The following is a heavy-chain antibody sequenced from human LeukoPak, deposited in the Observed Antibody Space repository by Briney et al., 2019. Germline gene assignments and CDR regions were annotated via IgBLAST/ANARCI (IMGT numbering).Heavy chain of an antibody. D-gene: IGHD5-18*01. V-gene: IGHV1-46*01. J-gene: IGHJ4*02. Sequence: ASVKVSCKASGYTFSSYYMHWVRQAPGQGLEWMGLINPSGSITSYAQKLQGRVTMTTDTSTSTAYMELRSLRSDDTAVYYCARGCGYSSYCPGSYWGQGTLVTVSS. CDR1: GYTFSSYY. CDR2: INPSGSIT. CDR3: ARGCGYSSYCPGSY.